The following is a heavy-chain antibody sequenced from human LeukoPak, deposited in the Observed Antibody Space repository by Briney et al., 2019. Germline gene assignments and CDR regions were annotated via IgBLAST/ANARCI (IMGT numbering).Heavy chain of an antibody. CDR3: ARGLRVVVPAAIDYYYGMDV. Sequence: GASVKVSCKASGYTFTCYYMHWVRQAPGQGLEWMGWINPNSGGTNYAQKFQGRVTMTRDTSISTAYMELSRLRSDDTAVYYCARGLRVVVPAAIDYYYGMDVWGQGTTVTVSS. J-gene: IGHJ6*02. CDR1: GYTFTCYY. V-gene: IGHV1-2*02. D-gene: IGHD2-2*01. CDR2: INPNSGGT.